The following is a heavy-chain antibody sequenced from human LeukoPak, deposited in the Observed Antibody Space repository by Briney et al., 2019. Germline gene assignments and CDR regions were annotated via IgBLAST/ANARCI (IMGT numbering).Heavy chain of an antibody. CDR1: GGSISSYY. CDR2: IYYSGST. CDR3: ARDSEPRGYSGYDYVGNWFDP. V-gene: IGHV4-59*01. Sequence: KPSETLSLTCTVSGGSISSYYWSWIRQPPGKGLEWIGYIYYSGSTNYNPSLKSRVTISVDTSKNQFSLKLSSVTAADTAVYFCARDSEPRGYSGYDYVGNWFDPWGQGTLVTVSS. J-gene: IGHJ5*02. D-gene: IGHD5-12*01.